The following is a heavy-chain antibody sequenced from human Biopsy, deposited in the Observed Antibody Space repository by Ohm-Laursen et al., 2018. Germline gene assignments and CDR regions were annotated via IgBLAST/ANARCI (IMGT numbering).Heavy chain of an antibody. CDR3: ATKLTGYFHH. CDR1: GGTFSNYG. D-gene: IGHD3-9*01. Sequence: SVKVSCKAPGGTFSNYGVNWVRQAPGQGLERLGGNIPILGTGNYAQKFQDRVTVAADTSTSTATMELRSLRSDDTAVYYCATKLTGYFHHWGQGTLVIVSS. V-gene: IGHV1-69*06. J-gene: IGHJ1*01. CDR2: NIPILGTG.